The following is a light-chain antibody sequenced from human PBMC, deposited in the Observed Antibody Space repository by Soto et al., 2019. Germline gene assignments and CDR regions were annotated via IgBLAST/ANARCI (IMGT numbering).Light chain of an antibody. Sequence: QSALTQPASVSGSPGQSITISCTGTSSSVGAYNYVWWYQQYPGKAPKLMISEVSNRPSGVSNRFSGSKSGNTDSLTISGLQAEDEADYYCSSYTTSTTFLFGGGTKLTAL. V-gene: IGLV2-14*01. CDR2: EVS. J-gene: IGLJ2*01. CDR3: SSYTTSTTFL. CDR1: SSSVGAYNY.